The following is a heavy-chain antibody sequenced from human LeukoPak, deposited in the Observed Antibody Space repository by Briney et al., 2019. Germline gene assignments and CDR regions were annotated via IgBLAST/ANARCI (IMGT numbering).Heavy chain of an antibody. Sequence: GGSLRLSCAASGVILYDYAMHWVRQAPGKGLEWVSGITWNSGDIDYADSVRGRFIISRDNAKNSLSLQMNSLRPEDTALYYCAKAFSSTWYWYFDLWGRGTLVTVSS. CDR1: GVILYDYA. J-gene: IGHJ2*01. CDR2: ITWNSGDI. V-gene: IGHV3-9*01. CDR3: AKAFSSTWYWYFDL. D-gene: IGHD6-13*01.